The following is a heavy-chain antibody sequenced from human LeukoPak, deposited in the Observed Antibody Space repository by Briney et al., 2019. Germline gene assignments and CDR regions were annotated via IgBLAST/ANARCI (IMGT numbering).Heavy chain of an antibody. V-gene: IGHV4-59*05. CDR1: GGSISSYY. Sequence: SETLSLTCTVSGGSISSYYWSWIRQPPGKGLEWIGSIYYSGSTYYNPSLKSRVTISVDTSKNQFSLKLSSVTAADTAVYYCARQNTEDIVVVPAAEVDYWGQGTLVTVSS. D-gene: IGHD2-2*01. J-gene: IGHJ4*02. CDR2: IYYSGST. CDR3: ARQNTEDIVVVPAAEVDY.